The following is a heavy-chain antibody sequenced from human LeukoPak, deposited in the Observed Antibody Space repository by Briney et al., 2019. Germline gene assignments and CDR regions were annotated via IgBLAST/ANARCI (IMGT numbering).Heavy chain of an antibody. V-gene: IGHV3-30*14. CDR1: GFTFSSYA. J-gene: IGHJ5*02. CDR2: ISYDGSNK. D-gene: IGHD6-13*01. CDR3: ARGFRAAAGTHWFNP. Sequence: GGSLRLSCAASGFTFSSYAMHWVRQAPGKGLEWVAVISYDGSNKYYADSVKGRFTISRDNSKNTLYLQMNSLRAEDTAVYYCARGFRAAAGTHWFNPWGQGTLVTVSS.